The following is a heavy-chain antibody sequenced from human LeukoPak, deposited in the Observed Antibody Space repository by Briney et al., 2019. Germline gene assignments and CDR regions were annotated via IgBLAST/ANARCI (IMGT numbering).Heavy chain of an antibody. CDR3: ARALSLGAAGTLDY. Sequence: ASVKVSCKASGYIFTTNYIHWVRQAPGQGLEWMGVINPSGGGASYAQKFQGRVTMTRDTSTNTVYMELNSLRSEDTALYYCARALSLGAAGTLDYWGQGTLVTVSS. CDR1: GYIFTTNY. CDR2: INPSGGGA. J-gene: IGHJ4*02. D-gene: IGHD6-13*01. V-gene: IGHV1-46*01.